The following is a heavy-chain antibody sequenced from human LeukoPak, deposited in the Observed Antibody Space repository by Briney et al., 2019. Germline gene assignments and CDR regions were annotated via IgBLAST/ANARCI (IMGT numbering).Heavy chain of an antibody. J-gene: IGHJ4*02. CDR2: ISYDGNKK. D-gene: IGHD6-6*01. Sequence: GGSLRLSCVASGFIFNTYAFHWVRQAPGKGLEWVALISYDGNKKDYADSVKGRFTVSRDGSKNTLCLQINSLTTEDTAVYYCAREAKYTTSPTGDYWGQGTLVTVSP. CDR1: GFIFNTYA. V-gene: IGHV3-30*04. CDR3: AREAKYTTSPTGDY.